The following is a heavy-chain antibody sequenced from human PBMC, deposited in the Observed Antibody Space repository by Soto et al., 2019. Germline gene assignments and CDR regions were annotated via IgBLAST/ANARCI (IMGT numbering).Heavy chain of an antibody. CDR2: ISGSGGSS. J-gene: IGHJ4*02. Sequence: EVQLLESGGGLIQPGGSLRLSCSASGFSFNSYAMMWVRQAPGKGLEWVSVISGSGGSSYFADSAKGRFTISRDNSKNMLYLEMNSLRAEDPARYCCAKGSIEYSASVDYWGQGTLVIVSS. CDR3: AKGSIEYSASVDY. CDR1: GFSFNSYA. V-gene: IGHV3-23*01. D-gene: IGHD5-12*01.